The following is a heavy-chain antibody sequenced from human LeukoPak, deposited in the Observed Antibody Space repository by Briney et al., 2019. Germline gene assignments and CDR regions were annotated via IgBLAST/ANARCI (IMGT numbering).Heavy chain of an antibody. CDR2: IYHSGST. J-gene: IGHJ1*01. D-gene: IGHD3-16*01. CDR3: SRSELGGVYFQQ. CDR1: GGSISSGNW. V-gene: IGHV4-4*02. Sequence: SETLSLTCAVSGGSISSGNWWSWVRQPPGKGLEWIGQIYHSGSTKYNPSLKSRVTTSLDKSKNQFSLNVTSVTAADTAVYYCSRSELGGVYFQQWGQGTLVTVSS.